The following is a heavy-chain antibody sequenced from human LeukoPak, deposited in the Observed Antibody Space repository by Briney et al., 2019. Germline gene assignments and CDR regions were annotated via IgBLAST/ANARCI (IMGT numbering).Heavy chain of an antibody. D-gene: IGHD2-8*01. CDR3: GRGDDIRAFDI. Sequence: GGSLRLSCAASGFSFSTYSMNWVRQAPGKGLEWVSYIRSSGSTIYYADSVKGRFTISRANSNNTLYLQMNSLRAEDTAVYHCGRGDDIRAFDIWGQGTMVTVSS. CDR1: GFSFSTYS. J-gene: IGHJ3*02. V-gene: IGHV3-48*01. CDR2: IRSSGSTI.